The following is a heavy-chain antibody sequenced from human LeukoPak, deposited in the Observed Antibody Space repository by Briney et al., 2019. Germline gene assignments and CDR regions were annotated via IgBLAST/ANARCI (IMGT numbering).Heavy chain of an antibody. CDR3: ARERHYYDSSGYYPNDY. V-gene: IGHV1-18*01. D-gene: IGHD3-22*01. Sequence: ASVNVSCKASGYTFTSYGISWVRQAPGQGLEWMGWISAYNGNTNYAQKLQGRVTMTTDTSTSTAYMELRSLRSDDTAVYYCARERHYYDSSGYYPNDYWGQGTLVTVSS. CDR1: GYTFTSYG. J-gene: IGHJ4*02. CDR2: ISAYNGNT.